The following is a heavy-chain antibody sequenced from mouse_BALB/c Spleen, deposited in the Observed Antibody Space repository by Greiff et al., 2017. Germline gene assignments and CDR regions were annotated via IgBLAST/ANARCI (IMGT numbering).Heavy chain of an antibody. J-gene: IGHJ2*01. V-gene: IGHV2-9*02. Sequence: VQRVESGPGLVAPSQSLSITCTVSGFSLTSYGVHWVRQPPGKGLEWLGVIWAGGSTNYNSALMSRLSISKDNSKSQVFLKMNSLQTDDTAMYYCASSIYYYGSRYYFDYWGQGTTLTVSS. CDR3: ASSIYYYGSRYYFDY. CDR2: IWAGGST. CDR1: GFSLTSYG. D-gene: IGHD1-1*01.